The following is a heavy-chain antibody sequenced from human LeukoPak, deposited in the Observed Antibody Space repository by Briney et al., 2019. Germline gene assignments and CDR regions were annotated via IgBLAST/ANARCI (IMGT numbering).Heavy chain of an antibody. D-gene: IGHD3-22*01. CDR2: IYYSGST. V-gene: IGHV4-59*08. J-gene: IGHJ2*01. Sequence: MASKTLSLTCTVSGGSISSYYWSWIRQPPGKGLEWIGYIYYSGSTNYNPSLKSRVTISVDTSKNQFSLKLSSVTAADTAVYYRAKSGYTPEYFDLWGRGTLVTVSS. CDR3: AKSGYTPEYFDL. CDR1: GGSISSYY.